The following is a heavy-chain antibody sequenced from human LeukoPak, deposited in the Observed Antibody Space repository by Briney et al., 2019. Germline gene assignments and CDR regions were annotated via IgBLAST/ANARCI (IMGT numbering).Heavy chain of an antibody. D-gene: IGHD1-7*01. CDR3: ARPSPYNWIYGTGLGYYYMDV. CDR2: INPNSGGT. V-gene: IGHV1-2*02. J-gene: IGHJ6*03. CDR1: GYTFTGYY. Sequence: ASVKVSCKASGYTFTGYYMHWVRQAPGQGLEWMGWINPNSGGTNYAQKFQGRVTMTRDTSISTAYMELSRLRSDDTAVYYCARPSPYNWIYGTGLGYYYMDVWGKGTTVTVSS.